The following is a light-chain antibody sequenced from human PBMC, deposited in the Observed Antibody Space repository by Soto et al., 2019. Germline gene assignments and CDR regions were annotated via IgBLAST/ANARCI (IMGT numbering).Light chain of an antibody. V-gene: IGKV3-20*01. CDR1: QTIGSRH. Sequence: IVLTQSPGTLSLSPGERATLSCRASQTIGSRHLAWYQQKPGQTPRLLIYGASTRATGIPDRFRGSGSGTDFTLTISRLEPEDFAVYYCQQYGSSGTFGQGTKV. J-gene: IGKJ1*01. CDR3: QQYGSSGT. CDR2: GAS.